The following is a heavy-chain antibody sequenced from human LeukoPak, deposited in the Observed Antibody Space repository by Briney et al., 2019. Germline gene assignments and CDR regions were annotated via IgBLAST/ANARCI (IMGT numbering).Heavy chain of an antibody. CDR3: ARDSEVVGATNDY. D-gene: IGHD1-26*01. Sequence: PGGSLRLSCAASGLIVSSNYMSWVRQAPGKGLEWVSIIYGDGSTYYADSMKGRFTISRDNAKNSLFLQMNSLRAEDTAVYYCARDSEVVGATNDYWGQGTLVTVSS. J-gene: IGHJ4*02. CDR1: GLIVSSNY. V-gene: IGHV3-53*01. CDR2: IYGDGST.